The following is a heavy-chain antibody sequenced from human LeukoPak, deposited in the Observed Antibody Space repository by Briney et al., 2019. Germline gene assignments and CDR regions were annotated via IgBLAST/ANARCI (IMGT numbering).Heavy chain of an antibody. V-gene: IGHV3-74*01. CDR2: INSDGSST. J-gene: IGHJ4*02. CDR1: GFTFSGYW. D-gene: IGHD5-18*01. Sequence: SGGSLRLSCAASGFTFSGYWMHWVRQAPGKGLVWVSRINSDGSSTRYADSVKGRFTISGDNAKSTLYLQMNSLRAEDTAVYYCARDRGDTGTEFDYWGQGTLVTVSS. CDR3: ARDRGDTGTEFDY.